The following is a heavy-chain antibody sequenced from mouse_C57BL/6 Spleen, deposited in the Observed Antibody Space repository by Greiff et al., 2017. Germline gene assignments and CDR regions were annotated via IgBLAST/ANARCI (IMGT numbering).Heavy chain of an antibody. D-gene: IGHD1-1*01. V-gene: IGHV5-4*01. CDR2: ISDGGSYT. Sequence: DVKLVESGGGLVKPGGSLKLSCAASGFTFSSYAMSWVRQTPEKRLEWVATISDGGSYTYYPDNVKGRFTISRDNDKNNLYLQMSHLKSEDTAMYYCARDRGTTVVAPYYYAMDYWGQGTSVTVSS. CDR1: GFTFSSYA. J-gene: IGHJ4*01. CDR3: ARDRGTTVVAPYYYAMDY.